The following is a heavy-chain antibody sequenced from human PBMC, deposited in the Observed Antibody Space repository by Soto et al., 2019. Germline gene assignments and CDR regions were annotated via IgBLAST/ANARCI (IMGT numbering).Heavy chain of an antibody. CDR2: IWYDGSNK. CDR1: GFTFSSYG. D-gene: IGHD4-17*01. CDR3: ARDSTDYGGKGYFDY. V-gene: IGHV3-33*01. J-gene: IGHJ4*02. Sequence: GGSLRLSCAASGFTFSSYGMHWVRQAPGKGLEWVAVIWYDGSNKYYADSVKGRFTISRDNSKNTLYLQMNSLRAEDTAVYYCARDSTDYGGKGYFDYWGQGTLVTVSS.